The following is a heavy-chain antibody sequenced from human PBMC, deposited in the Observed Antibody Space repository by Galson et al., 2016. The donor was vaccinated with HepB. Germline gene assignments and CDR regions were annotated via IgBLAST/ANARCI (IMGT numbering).Heavy chain of an antibody. CDR2: ISGDGNST. CDR3: TRTPGHNYGSHLDL. J-gene: IGHJ5*02. CDR1: GFTFSSYW. Sequence: SLRLSCAASGFTFSSYWMHWVRQAPGKGLMWVSRISGDGNSTSYADSVKGRFTISRDNAKNTLYLQLNSLRGEDTAVYYCTRTPGHNYGSHLDLWGRGTLITVSS. V-gene: IGHV3-74*01. D-gene: IGHD5-18*01.